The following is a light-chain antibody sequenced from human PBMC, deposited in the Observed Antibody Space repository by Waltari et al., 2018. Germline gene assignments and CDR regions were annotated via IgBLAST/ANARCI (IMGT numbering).Light chain of an antibody. CDR3: SSYTNTNTIV. V-gene: IGLV2-14*03. CDR2: DVS. CDR1: SNDVGVYNS. Sequence: QSALTQPASVSGSPGQSITISCTGTSNDVGVYNSVSWSQHLPAKAPKLIIYDVSRCPSGVSNRFSGSKSGNTASLTISGLQAEDEADYYCSSYTNTNTIVFGGGTKVTVL. J-gene: IGLJ2*01.